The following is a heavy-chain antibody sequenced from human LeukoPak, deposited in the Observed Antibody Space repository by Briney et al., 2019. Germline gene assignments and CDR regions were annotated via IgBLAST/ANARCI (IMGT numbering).Heavy chain of an antibody. CDR3: AKASWVSSADAVL. J-gene: IGHJ4*02. V-gene: IGHV3-23*01. D-gene: IGHD3-16*01. CDR2: IRGDGET. CDR1: GFIFRDYA. Sequence: GGSLRLSCVASGFIFRDYAMSWVRQTPGGGLEWVSSIRGDGETFYTASAKSRLILSRDHSRNTVYLQLSNLKVENTAVYYCAKASWVSSADAVLWGQGNLVTVS.